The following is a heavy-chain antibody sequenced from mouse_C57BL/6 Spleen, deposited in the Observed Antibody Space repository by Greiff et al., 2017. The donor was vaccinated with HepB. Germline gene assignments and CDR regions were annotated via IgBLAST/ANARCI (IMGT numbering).Heavy chain of an antibody. Sequence: VQLQQPGAELVKPGASVKMSCKASGYTFTSYWITWVKQRPGQGLEWIGDIYPGSGSTNYNEKFTSKATLTVDTSSSTAYMQLSSLTSEDSAVYYCARGDYGSSSWFAYWGQGTLVTVSA. V-gene: IGHV1-55*01. CDR1: GYTFTSYW. D-gene: IGHD1-1*01. CDR2: IYPGSGST. CDR3: ARGDYGSSSWFAY. J-gene: IGHJ3*01.